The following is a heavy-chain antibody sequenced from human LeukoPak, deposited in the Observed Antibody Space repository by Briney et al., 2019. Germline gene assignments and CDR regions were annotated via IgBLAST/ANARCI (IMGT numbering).Heavy chain of an antibody. CDR3: ARGYRDSSPLYYYYYYMDV. Sequence: GASVKVSCKSSGYTFTSYDINWVRQATGQGLEWMGWMNPNSGNTGYAQKFQGRVTMTRNTSISTAYMELSSLRSEDTAVYYCARGYRDSSPLYYYYYYMDVWGKGTTVTVSS. CDR2: MNPNSGNT. V-gene: IGHV1-8*01. CDR1: GYTFTSYD. D-gene: IGHD6-13*01. J-gene: IGHJ6*03.